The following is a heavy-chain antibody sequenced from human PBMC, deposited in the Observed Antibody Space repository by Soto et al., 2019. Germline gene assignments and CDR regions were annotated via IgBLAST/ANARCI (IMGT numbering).Heavy chain of an antibody. Sequence: GGSLRLSCAASGFTFSSYAMSWVRQAPGKGLEWVSAISGSGGSTYYADSVKGRFTISRDNSKNTLYLQMNSLRAEDTAVYYCAKGVNGDSESYYYHHDHMAVWGRGTSDTGSS. CDR1: GFTFSSYA. V-gene: IGHV3-23*01. CDR2: ISGSGGST. CDR3: AKGVNGDSESYYYHHDHMAV. D-gene: IGHD3-10*01. J-gene: IGHJ6*03.